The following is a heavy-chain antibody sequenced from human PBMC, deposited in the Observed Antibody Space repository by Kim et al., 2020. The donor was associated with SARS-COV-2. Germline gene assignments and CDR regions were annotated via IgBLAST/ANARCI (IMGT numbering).Heavy chain of an antibody. CDR2: IDPSDSYT. Sequence: GESLKISCKGSGYSFTSYWISWVRQMPGKGLEWMGSIDPSDSYTNYSPSFQGHVTISADKSISTAYLQWSSLKASDTAMYYCATRMGYYFDYWGQGTLVTVSS. V-gene: IGHV5-10-1*01. D-gene: IGHD3-16*01. J-gene: IGHJ4*02. CDR1: GYSFTSYW. CDR3: ATRMGYYFDY.